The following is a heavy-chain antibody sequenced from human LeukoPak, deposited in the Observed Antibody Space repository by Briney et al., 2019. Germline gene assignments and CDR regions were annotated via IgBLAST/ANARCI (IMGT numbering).Heavy chain of an antibody. Sequence: GGSLRLSCAASGFALRSYTVTWVRQAPGKGLEWVSSISSTSAYIYYAESVKGRFSISRDNVDNVVHLQMSSLRNEDTAFYYCARVAVAGPTGWFDSWGQGTPVTVSS. CDR2: ISSTSAYI. CDR3: ARVAVAGPTGWFDS. J-gene: IGHJ5*01. CDR1: GFALRSYT. V-gene: IGHV3-21*01. D-gene: IGHD6-19*01.